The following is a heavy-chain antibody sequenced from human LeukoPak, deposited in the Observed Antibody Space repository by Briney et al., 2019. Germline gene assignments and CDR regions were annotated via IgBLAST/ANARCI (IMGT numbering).Heavy chain of an antibody. V-gene: IGHV3-66*02. D-gene: IGHD3-3*01. Sequence: GGSLRLSCAASGFTVSSNYMSWVRQAPGKGLEWVSVIYSGGSTYYADSVKGRFTISRDNSKNTLYLQMNSLRAEDTAVYYCARGTLFSGGYYFDYWGQGTLVTVSS. J-gene: IGHJ4*02. CDR1: GFTVSSNY. CDR3: ARGTLFSGGYYFDY. CDR2: IYSGGST.